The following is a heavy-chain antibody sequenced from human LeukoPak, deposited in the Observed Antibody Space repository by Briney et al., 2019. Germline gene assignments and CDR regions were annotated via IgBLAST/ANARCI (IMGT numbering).Heavy chain of an antibody. D-gene: IGHD6-19*01. J-gene: IGHJ4*02. CDR1: GFTFSSYS. CDR3: ARDLSNGGWYFGGYYFDY. CDR2: ISSSSSYI. V-gene: IGHV3-21*01. Sequence: PGGSLRLSCAASGFTFSSYSMNWVRQAPGKGLEWVSSISSSSSYIYYADSVKGRFTISRDNAKNSLYLQMNSLRAEDTAVYYCARDLSNGGWYFGGYYFDYWGQGTLVTVSS.